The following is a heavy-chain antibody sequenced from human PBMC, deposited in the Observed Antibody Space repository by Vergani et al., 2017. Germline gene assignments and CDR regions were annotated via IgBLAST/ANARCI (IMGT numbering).Heavy chain of an antibody. J-gene: IGHJ3*01. Sequence: QVQLQQWGAGLLKPSETLSLTCAVYGGSFSGYYWSWIRQPPGKGLEWIGEINHSGSTNYNPSLKSRVTISVDTSKNQFSLKLSSVTAADTAVYYCARGLAPLSPHWMAHAFDLWGQGTMVTVSS. CDR1: GGSFSGYY. V-gene: IGHV4-34*01. CDR3: ARGLAPLSPHWMAHAFDL. D-gene: IGHD5-24*01. CDR2: INHSGST.